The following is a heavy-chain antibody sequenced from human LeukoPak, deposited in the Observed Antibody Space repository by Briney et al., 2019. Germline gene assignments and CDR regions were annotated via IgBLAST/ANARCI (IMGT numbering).Heavy chain of an antibody. Sequence: GGSLRLSCAASGFTFSSNVMSWVRQAPGKGLEWVAVISFDASNKYYADSVKGRFTISRDNSKNTLYLQMNSLRAEDAAVYYCATEGSFDYWGQGTLATVSS. V-gene: IGHV3-30*03. CDR1: GFTFSSNV. CDR2: ISFDASNK. J-gene: IGHJ4*02. CDR3: ATEGSFDY.